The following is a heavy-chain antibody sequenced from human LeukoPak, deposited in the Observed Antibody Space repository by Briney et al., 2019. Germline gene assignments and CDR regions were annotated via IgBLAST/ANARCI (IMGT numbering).Heavy chain of an antibody. D-gene: IGHD1-26*01. Sequence: GGSLRLSCAASGFILSTYAMSWVRQAPGKGLEWVSGLSGSGAAAFYADSVKGRFTISRDNSKNTLFLQMNSLRAEDTAIYYCAKYAVGETFFGDYWGQGTLVTVSS. V-gene: IGHV3-23*01. CDR3: AKYAVGETFFGDY. CDR2: LSGSGAAA. CDR1: GFILSTYA. J-gene: IGHJ4*02.